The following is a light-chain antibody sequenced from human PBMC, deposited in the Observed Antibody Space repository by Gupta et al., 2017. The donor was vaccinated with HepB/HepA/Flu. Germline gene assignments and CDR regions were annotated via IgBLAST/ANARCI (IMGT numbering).Light chain of an antibody. CDR3: QEDKNWPPWT. CDR2: DAS. V-gene: IGKV3-15*01. CDR1: QSVSSS. Sequence: EIVMTQSPATLSVSPGERATLPCKASQSVSSSLAWYQQKPGQAPRLLIYDASTRATGIPARFRGSGSGKEFTPTISSLQSEDFAGYYCQEDKNWPPWTVGQGTKVEIK. J-gene: IGKJ1*01.